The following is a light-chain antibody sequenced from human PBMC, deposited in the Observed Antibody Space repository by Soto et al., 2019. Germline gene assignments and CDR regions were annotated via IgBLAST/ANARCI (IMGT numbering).Light chain of an antibody. Sequence: QSVLTQPPSASGSPGQSVTISCTGTSSDVGGYNYVSWYQHHPGNAPKLMIFEVNKRPSGVPDRVSGSKFGNTASLTVSGLQAEDEADYYCNSYAGWIYVFGTGTKVTVL. CDR1: SSDVGGYNY. J-gene: IGLJ1*01. V-gene: IGLV2-8*01. CDR2: EVN. CDR3: NSYAGWIYV.